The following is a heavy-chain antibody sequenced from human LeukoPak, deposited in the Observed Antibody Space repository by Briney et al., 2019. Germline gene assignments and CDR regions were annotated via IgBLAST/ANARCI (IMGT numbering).Heavy chain of an antibody. J-gene: IGHJ5*02. CDR3: ARHGIVGATSWFDP. D-gene: IGHD1-26*01. CDR1: GYTLTELS. V-gene: IGHV1-24*01. Sequence: ASVKVSCKVSGYTLTELSMHWVRQAPGKGLEWMGGFDPEDGETIYAQKFQGRVTMTEDTSTDTAYMELSSLRSEDTAVYYCARHGIVGATSWFDPWGQGTLVTVSS. CDR2: FDPEDGET.